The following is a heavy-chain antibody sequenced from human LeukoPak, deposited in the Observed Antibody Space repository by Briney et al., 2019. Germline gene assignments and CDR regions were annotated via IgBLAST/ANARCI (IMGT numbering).Heavy chain of an antibody. CDR1: GYSISSGDY. D-gene: IGHD5-18*01. V-gene: IGHV4-38-2*02. CDR2: IYHSGRT. J-gene: IGHJ5*02. CDR3: AKGAGGFSYYNWSDP. Sequence: PSETLSLTCTVSGYSISSGDYWGWIRQPPGKGLEWIGSIYHSGRTYYNPSLKSRVTISVDTSKNQVSLILTSVTAADTAIYYCAKGAGGFSYYNWSDPWGQGTLVTVSS.